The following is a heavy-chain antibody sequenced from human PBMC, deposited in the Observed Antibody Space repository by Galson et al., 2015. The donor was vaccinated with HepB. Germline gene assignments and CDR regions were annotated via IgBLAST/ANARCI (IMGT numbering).Heavy chain of an antibody. CDR2: ISGSGEST. J-gene: IGHJ4*02. V-gene: IGHV3-23*01. CDR3: AKGSSDLAT. D-gene: IGHD3-10*01. CDR1: GFTFSNYG. Sequence: SLRLSCAASGFTFSNYGLTWVRQAPGKGLKWVSSISGSGESTYYADSVKGRFTISRDNSKNTLYLQMNGLRAEDTAVYYCAKGSSDLATGGQGTLVTVSS.